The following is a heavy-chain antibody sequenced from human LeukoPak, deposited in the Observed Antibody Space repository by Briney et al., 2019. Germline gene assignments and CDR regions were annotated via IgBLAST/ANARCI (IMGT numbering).Heavy chain of an antibody. CDR1: GSTFSSYP. D-gene: IGHD3-22*01. CDR2: FSSNGGST. CDR3: AKTEKDSSGYYYSD. V-gene: IGHV3-64*01. Sequence: GGVLRISCSAPGSTFSSYPLHLGRQAPGEGLEYVLAFSSNGGSTYYANSVKGRFTVSRDNSKNTLYLQMGSLRAEDMAVYYCAKTEKDSSGYYYSDWGQGTLVTVSS. J-gene: IGHJ4*02.